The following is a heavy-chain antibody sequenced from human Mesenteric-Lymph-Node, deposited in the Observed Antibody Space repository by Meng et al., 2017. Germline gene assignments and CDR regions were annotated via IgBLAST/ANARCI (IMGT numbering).Heavy chain of an antibody. CDR3: ARDKWSLAY. CDR2: ISSSGGSP. V-gene: IGHV3-23*01. J-gene: IGHJ4*02. D-gene: IGHD2-15*01. Sequence: GGSLRLSCAASGFTFTDYAMTWVRQAPGKGPEWVSAISSSGGSPYYADSVKGRFTVSRDNAKNSLYLQMNSLRAEDTAVYYCARDKWSLAYWGQGTRVTVSS. CDR1: GFTFTDYA.